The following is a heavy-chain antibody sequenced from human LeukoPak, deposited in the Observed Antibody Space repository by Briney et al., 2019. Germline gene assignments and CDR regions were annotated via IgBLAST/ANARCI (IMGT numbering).Heavy chain of an antibody. J-gene: IGHJ4*02. V-gene: IGHV3-7*04. CDR2: IKLDGSQK. D-gene: IGHD4-17*01. Sequence: GGSLRLSCAASGFSLSNNYMSWVRQAPGKGLEWVANIKLDGSQKYYVDSVKGRFTVSRDNAKNALYLQLTSLRAEDTAVYYCARATTVDYWGQGTLVTVAS. CDR1: GFSLSNNY. CDR3: ARATTVDY.